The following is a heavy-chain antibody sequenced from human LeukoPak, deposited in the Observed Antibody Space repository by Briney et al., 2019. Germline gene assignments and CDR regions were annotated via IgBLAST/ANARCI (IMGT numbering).Heavy chain of an antibody. Sequence: ASVKVSCKASGYTCTSYYRHWVRQAHGQGREWMGMINPSGGSTSYAQKFQGRVTMTRDTSTSTVYMELSSLRSEDTAVYYCARGFAIDYETPDYWGQGTLVTVSS. CDR2: INPSGGST. D-gene: IGHD4-17*01. CDR1: GYTCTSYY. V-gene: IGHV1-46*01. CDR3: ARGFAIDYETPDY. J-gene: IGHJ4*02.